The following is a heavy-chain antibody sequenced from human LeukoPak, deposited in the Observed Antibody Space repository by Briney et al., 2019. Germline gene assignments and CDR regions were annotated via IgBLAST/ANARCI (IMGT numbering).Heavy chain of an antibody. CDR1: GYTFTSYY. Sequence: ASVKVSCKASGYTFTSYYMHWVRQAPGQGLEWMGIINPNGGTTTYAQRFRGKVTMTRDTSTRTYFMELSSLGSEDTAVYYCARGFFYGGNERGLDYWGQGTLVTVSS. D-gene: IGHD4-23*01. J-gene: IGHJ4*02. V-gene: IGHV1-46*01. CDR2: INPNGGTT. CDR3: ARGFFYGGNERGLDY.